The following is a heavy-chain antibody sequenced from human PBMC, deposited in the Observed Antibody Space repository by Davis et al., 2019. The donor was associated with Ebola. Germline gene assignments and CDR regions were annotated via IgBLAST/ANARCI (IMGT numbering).Heavy chain of an antibody. J-gene: IGHJ4*02. Sequence: GESLKISCAASGFTFSNNAMSWVRQAPGKGLEWVSHIGGRSDTIYYADSVKGRFTISRDNAKNSLYLQMNSLGGEDTAMYYCVRGGTLAGTILHYWGQGILVTVSS. V-gene: IGHV3-48*01. CDR1: GFTFSNNA. CDR2: IGGRSDTI. CDR3: VRGGTLAGTILHY. D-gene: IGHD6-19*01.